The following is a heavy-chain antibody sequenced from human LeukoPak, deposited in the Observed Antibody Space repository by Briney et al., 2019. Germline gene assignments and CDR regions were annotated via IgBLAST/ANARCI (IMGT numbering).Heavy chain of an antibody. V-gene: IGHV3-23*01. D-gene: IGHD6-13*01. J-gene: IGHJ4*02. CDR2: ISGSGGST. Sequence: GGSLRLSCAASGFTFSSYGMSWVRQAPGKGLEWVSAISGSGGSTYYADSVKGRFTISRDNSKNTLYLQMNSLRAEDTAVYYCARPLIPYLSSWIFDYWGQGTLVTVSS. CDR1: GFTFSSYG. CDR3: ARPLIPYLSSWIFDY.